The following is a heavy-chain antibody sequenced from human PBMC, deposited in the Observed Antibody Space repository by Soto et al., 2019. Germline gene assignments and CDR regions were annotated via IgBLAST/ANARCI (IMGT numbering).Heavy chain of an antibody. CDR2: ISSSNNYI. CDR1: GFTFSSYS. D-gene: IGHD3-3*02. CDR3: ERDFSDGDYYDS. J-gene: IGHJ4*02. V-gene: IGHV3-21*01. Sequence: PGGSLRLSCAASGFTFSSYSMNWVRQAPGKGLEWVSSISSSNNYIYYADSVKGRFTISRDNAKNSLYLQMTSLRAEDTAVYYCERDFSDGDYYDSWSQGTLVTVSS.